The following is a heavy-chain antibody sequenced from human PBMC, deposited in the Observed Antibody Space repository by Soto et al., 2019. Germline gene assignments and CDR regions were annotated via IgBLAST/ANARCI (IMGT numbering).Heavy chain of an antibody. CDR3: ARGDSSRWSYLDY. CDR1: GYSFTNYG. Sequence: QVHLVQSETEVKKPGASVKVSCKASGYSFTNYGISWVRQAPGQGLEWMGWISPYNGYTNSAQKHQARVTMTTDTSTSTSYMDLTSLRSDVMAVYSCARGDSSRWSYLDYWGQGTLVTVSS. J-gene: IGHJ4*02. D-gene: IGHD6-19*01. V-gene: IGHV1-18*03. CDR2: ISPYNGYT.